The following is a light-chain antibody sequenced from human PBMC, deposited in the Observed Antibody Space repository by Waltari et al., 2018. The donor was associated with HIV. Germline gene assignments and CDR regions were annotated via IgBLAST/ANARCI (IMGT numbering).Light chain of an antibody. CDR3: QSYGSSLSGSRV. CDR1: RSNLGAGYA. Sequence: HSVLTQPPSVSGALGQRVTISCTGSRSNLGAGYAVHWYQPLPGTSPKLPIYKHTNRPAGVPERFSGAESGTSASLAIPWLQAEDEADYHCQSYGSSLSGSRVFGGGTKLTVL. CDR2: KHT. J-gene: IGLJ3*02. V-gene: IGLV1-40*01.